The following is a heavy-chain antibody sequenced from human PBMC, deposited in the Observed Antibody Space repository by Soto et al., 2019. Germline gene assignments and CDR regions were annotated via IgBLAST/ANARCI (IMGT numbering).Heavy chain of an antibody. J-gene: IGHJ4*02. V-gene: IGHV3-33*01. CDR3: ARSPPGVAGRYYFDF. D-gene: IGHD6-6*01. CDR1: GFAFSSYG. Sequence: ESGGGVVQPGRSLRLSCAASGFAFSSYGMHWVRQTPGKGLEWVALIWYDGSNKYYADSVKGRFTISRDNSKNTRYLQMHSLRAEDTAVYFCARSPPGVAGRYYFDFWVQGTLVTVSS. CDR2: IWYDGSNK.